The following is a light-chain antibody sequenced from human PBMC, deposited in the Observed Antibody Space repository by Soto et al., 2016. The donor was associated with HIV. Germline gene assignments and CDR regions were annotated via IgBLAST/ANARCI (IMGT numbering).Light chain of an antibody. CDR3: QQLNSYPFT. Sequence: DIQMTQSPSSLSASVGDRVTITCRASQSISTYLNWYQQKPGKAPKVLIYAASNLQSGAPSRFSGSGSGTEFTLTISSLQPEDFATYYCQQLNSYPFTFGPGTKVDIK. V-gene: IGKV1-9*01. J-gene: IGKJ3*01. CDR1: QSISTY. CDR2: AAS.